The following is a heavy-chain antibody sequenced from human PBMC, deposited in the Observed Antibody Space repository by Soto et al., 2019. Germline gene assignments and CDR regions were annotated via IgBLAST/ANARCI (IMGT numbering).Heavy chain of an antibody. Sequence: SETLSLTCAVYGGSFSGYYWSLIRQPPGKGLEWIGEINHSGSTNYNPSLKSRVTISVDTSKNQFSLKLSSVTAADTAVYYCARGQFWRSSFDYWGQGTLVTVSS. CDR2: INHSGST. CDR1: GGSFSGYY. CDR3: ARGQFWRSSFDY. D-gene: IGHD6-13*01. J-gene: IGHJ4*02. V-gene: IGHV4-34*01.